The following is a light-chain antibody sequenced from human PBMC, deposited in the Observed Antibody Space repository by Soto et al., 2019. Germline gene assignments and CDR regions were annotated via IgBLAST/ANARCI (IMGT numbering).Light chain of an antibody. J-gene: IGLJ2*01. V-gene: IGLV2-14*03. Sequence: QSALTQPASVSGSPGQSITLSCTGTSDDIGAYNYVSWYQQHPGEAPRLLIHDVTNRPSGVSHRFSGSKYGNTAALTISGLQAEDEGDYYCSSYTYASTVIFGGGTKLTVL. CDR3: SSYTYASTVI. CDR2: DVT. CDR1: SDDIGAYNY.